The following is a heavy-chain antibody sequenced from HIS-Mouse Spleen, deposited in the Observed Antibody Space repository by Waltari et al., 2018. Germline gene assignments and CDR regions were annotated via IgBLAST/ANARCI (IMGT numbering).Heavy chain of an antibody. Sequence: QLQLQESGPGLVKPSETLSLTCTVPGGSISTSIYYLGWIRPPPGTGLEWIGSIYYSGSTYYNPSLKSRVTISVDTSKNQFSLKLSSVTAADTAVYYCAREIPYSSSWYDWYFDLWGRGTLVTVSS. CDR3: AREIPYSSSWYDWYFDL. V-gene: IGHV4-39*07. CDR2: IYYSGST. CDR1: GGSISTSIYY. J-gene: IGHJ2*01. D-gene: IGHD6-13*01.